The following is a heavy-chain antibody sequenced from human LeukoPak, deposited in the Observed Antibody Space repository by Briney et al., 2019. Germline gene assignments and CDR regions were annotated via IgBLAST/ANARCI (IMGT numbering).Heavy chain of an antibody. CDR2: IRYDGSDK. CDR1: GFSFSSYG. D-gene: IGHD2-2*01. CDR3: ARSSPSLVRDNALDI. J-gene: IGHJ3*02. V-gene: IGHV3-30*02. Sequence: PGGSLRLSCAASGFSFSSYGMHWVRQAPGKGLEWVAFIRYDGSDKYYADSVKGRFTISRDNAQNFLYLQMSSLRAEDTAMYYCARSSPSLVRDNALDIWGQGTMVTVSS.